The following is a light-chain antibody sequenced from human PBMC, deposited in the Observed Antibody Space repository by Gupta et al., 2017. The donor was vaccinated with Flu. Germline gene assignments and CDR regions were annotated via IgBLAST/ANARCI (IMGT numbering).Light chain of an antibody. Sequence: ATLSVSPGERATLSCRASQSVGSSLAWFQQKPGQAPRLLMYGASTRDTGIPARFSGSGSGTEFTLTISSRQSEDFAVYYCQQYNNWPPWTFGQGTKVEIK. J-gene: IGKJ1*01. V-gene: IGKV3-15*01. CDR3: QQYNNWPPWT. CDR2: GAS. CDR1: QSVGSS.